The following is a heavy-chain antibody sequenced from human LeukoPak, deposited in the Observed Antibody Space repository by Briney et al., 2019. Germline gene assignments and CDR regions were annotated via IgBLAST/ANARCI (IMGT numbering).Heavy chain of an antibody. D-gene: IGHD3-3*01. Sequence: GGSLRLSCAASGFTFSSYSMSWVRQAPGKGLEWVSSISSSSSYIYYADSVKGRFTISRDNAKNSLYLQMNSLRAEDTAVYYCASFYDFCSYYYGMDVWGQGTTVTVSS. CDR2: ISSSSSYI. CDR3: ASFYDFCSYYYGMDV. V-gene: IGHV3-21*01. J-gene: IGHJ6*02. CDR1: GFTFSSYS.